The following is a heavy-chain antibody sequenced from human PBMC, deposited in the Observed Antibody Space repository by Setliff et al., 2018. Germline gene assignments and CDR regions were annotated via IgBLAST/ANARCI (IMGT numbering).Heavy chain of an antibody. J-gene: IGHJ4*02. CDR3: AKSGDYSNRGHFDC. CDR2: INPGDGST. Sequence: ASVKVSCKASGYTCTTYYMHWVRQAPGQGLEWMGVINPGDGSTTYAQKFQGRVTMTRDTSTSTVYMELSSLRSEDTAVYYCAKSGDYSNRGHFDCWGQGTLVTVSS. CDR1: GYTCTTYY. V-gene: IGHV1-46*03. D-gene: IGHD4-4*01.